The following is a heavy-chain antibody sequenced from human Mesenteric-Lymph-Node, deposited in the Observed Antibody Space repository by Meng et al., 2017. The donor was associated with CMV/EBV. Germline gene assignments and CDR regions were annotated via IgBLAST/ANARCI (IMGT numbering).Heavy chain of an antibody. Sequence: LRLSCTVSGYSISSGGYYWTWIRQHPGKGLEWIGYIYYSGSAYYNPSLKSRVTISVDTSKNQFSLKLSSVTAADTAVYFCAREDYGDSSNWFDPWGQGTLVTVSS. J-gene: IGHJ5*02. D-gene: IGHD4-17*01. CDR1: GYSISSGGYY. CDR2: IYYSGSA. CDR3: AREDYGDSSNWFDP. V-gene: IGHV4-31*03.